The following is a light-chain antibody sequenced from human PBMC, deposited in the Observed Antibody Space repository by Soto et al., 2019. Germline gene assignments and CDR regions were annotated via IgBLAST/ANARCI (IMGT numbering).Light chain of an antibody. J-gene: IGKJ5*01. V-gene: IGKV3-11*01. CDR1: QSVSSS. CDR2: GAS. Sequence: VLLTQSKGTLSLSPGERATLSCRASQSVSSSLAWYQQKTGQAPRLLISGASSRASGIPARFSGSGSGTDFTLTISSLEPADAALYYCRQRCNSSPITFGQGTRLEIK. CDR3: RQRCNSSPIT.